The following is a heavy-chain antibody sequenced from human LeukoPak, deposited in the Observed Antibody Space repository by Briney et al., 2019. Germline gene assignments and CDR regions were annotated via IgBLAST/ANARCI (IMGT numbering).Heavy chain of an antibody. Sequence: GGSLRLSCAASGFTFSSYGMHWVRQAPGKGLEWVAVISYDGSNKYYADSVKGRFTISRDNSKNTLYLQMNSLRAEDTAVYYCAKELRSYGSLFDYWGQGTLVTVSS. V-gene: IGHV3-30*18. J-gene: IGHJ4*02. CDR3: AKELRSYGSLFDY. CDR1: GFTFSSYG. D-gene: IGHD5-18*01. CDR2: ISYDGSNK.